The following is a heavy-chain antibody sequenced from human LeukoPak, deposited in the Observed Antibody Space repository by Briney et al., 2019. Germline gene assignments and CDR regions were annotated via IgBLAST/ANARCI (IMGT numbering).Heavy chain of an antibody. CDR3: AGLDDFWSGYSPDDY. CDR2: IYHSGST. V-gene: IGHV4-38-2*01. Sequence: PSETLSLTCAVFGYSISSGYYWGWIRQPPGKGLEWIGSIYHSGSTYYNPSLKSRVTISVDTSKNQFSLKLSSVTAADTAVYYCAGLDDFWSGYSPDDYWGQGTLVTVSS. D-gene: IGHD3-3*01. CDR1: GYSISSGYY. J-gene: IGHJ4*02.